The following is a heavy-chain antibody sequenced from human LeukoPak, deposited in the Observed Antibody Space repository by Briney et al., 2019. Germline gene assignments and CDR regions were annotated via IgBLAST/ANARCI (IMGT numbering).Heavy chain of an antibody. D-gene: IGHD3-9*01. CDR3: AKFYDILTGYFDY. Sequence: GGSLRLSCAASGFTFSSYGMHWVRQAPGKGLEWVAVIWYDGSNKYYADSVKGRFTISRDNSKNTVYLQMNSLRAEDTAVYYCAKFYDILTGYFDYWGQGTLVTVSS. J-gene: IGHJ4*02. CDR1: GFTFSSYG. CDR2: IWYDGSNK. V-gene: IGHV3-33*06.